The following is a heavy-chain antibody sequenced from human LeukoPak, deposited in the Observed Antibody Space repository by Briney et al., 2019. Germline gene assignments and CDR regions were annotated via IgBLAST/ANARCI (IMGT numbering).Heavy chain of an antibody. CDR2: ISGSGGST. CDR3: ARDQLERRRSFDY. Sequence: RGSLRLSCAASGFTFSSYAMSWVRQAPGKGLEWVSAISGSGGSTYYADSVKGRFTISRDNAKNSLYLQMNSLRAEDTAVYYCARDQLERRRSFDYWGQGTLVTVSS. CDR1: GFTFSSYA. D-gene: IGHD1-1*01. J-gene: IGHJ4*02. V-gene: IGHV3-23*01.